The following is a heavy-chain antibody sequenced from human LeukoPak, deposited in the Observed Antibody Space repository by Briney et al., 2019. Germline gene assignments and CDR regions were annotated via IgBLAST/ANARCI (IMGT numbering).Heavy chain of an antibody. V-gene: IGHV4-59*01. D-gene: IGHD2-15*01. Sequence: SETLSLTCTVSGGSISSYYWSWIRQPPGKGLERIGYIYYSGSTNHNPSLKSRVTISVDTSKNQFSLKMSSVTAADTAVYYCASGGGSAWFDPWGQGTLLTVSS. J-gene: IGHJ5*02. CDR2: IYYSGST. CDR3: ASGGGSAWFDP. CDR1: GGSISSYY.